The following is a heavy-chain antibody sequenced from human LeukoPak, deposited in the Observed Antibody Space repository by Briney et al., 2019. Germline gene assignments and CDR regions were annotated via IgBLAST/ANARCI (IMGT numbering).Heavy chain of an antibody. CDR3: ARVWDIVVVPGAIAAAFDI. Sequence: GGSLRLSCAASGFTFSDYYMSWIRQAPGRGLEWVSYISSSGSTIYYADSVKGRFTISRDNAKNSLYLQMNSLRAEDTAVYYCARVWDIVVVPGAIAAAFDIWGQGTMVTVSS. CDR2: ISSSGSTI. J-gene: IGHJ3*02. D-gene: IGHD2-2*01. V-gene: IGHV3-11*04. CDR1: GFTFSDYY.